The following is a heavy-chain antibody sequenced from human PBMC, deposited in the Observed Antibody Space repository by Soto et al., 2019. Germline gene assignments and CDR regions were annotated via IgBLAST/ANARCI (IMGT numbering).Heavy chain of an antibody. CDR3: ARALVTIFGVVGFDY. V-gene: IGHV4-59*01. J-gene: IGHJ4*02. Sequence: SLTCTVSGGSISSYYWTWIRQPPGKGLAWNGYIYYSGSTNYNPALKRRGTKSVDTAKNQCFLKLSSVAAADTAVYYCARALVTIFGVVGFDYWGQGTLVTGSS. CDR1: GGSISSYY. D-gene: IGHD3-3*01. CDR2: IYYSGST.